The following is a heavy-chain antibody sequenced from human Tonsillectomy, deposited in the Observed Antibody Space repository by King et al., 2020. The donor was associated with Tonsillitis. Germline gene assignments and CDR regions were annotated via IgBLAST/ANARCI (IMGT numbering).Heavy chain of an antibody. CDR1: GFTFSSYW. J-gene: IGHJ5*02. Sequence: VQLVESGGGLVQPGGSLRLSCAASGFTFSSYWMHWVRRAPGKGLVWVSRINSDGSNTSNADSVKGRFTISRDNAKNTLYLQMNSLRAEDTAVYYCARSPVAGDNWFDPWGQGTLVTVSS. CDR2: INSDGSNT. CDR3: ARSPVAGDNWFDP. V-gene: IGHV3-74*01. D-gene: IGHD6-19*01.